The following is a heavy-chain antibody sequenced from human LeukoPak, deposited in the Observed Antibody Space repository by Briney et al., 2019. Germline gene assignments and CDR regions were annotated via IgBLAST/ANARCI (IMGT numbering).Heavy chain of an antibody. CDR3: ARGDVPAARPLDY. CDR2: VYYSGST. J-gene: IGHJ4*02. D-gene: IGHD2-2*01. V-gene: IGHV4-59*01. CDR1: GGSISGYH. Sequence: SETLSLTCTVSGGSISGYHWTWIRQSPEKGLVYIGYVYYSGSTNYNPSPKSRLTISVDRSKNQFSLRLNSVTAADTAVYYCARGDVPAARPLDYWGQGILVTVSS.